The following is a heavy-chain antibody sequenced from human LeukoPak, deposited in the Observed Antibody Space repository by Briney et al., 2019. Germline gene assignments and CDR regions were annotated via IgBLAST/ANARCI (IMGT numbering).Heavy chain of an antibody. J-gene: IGHJ6*03. Sequence: PSETLSLTCAVYGGSFSGYYWSWIRQPPGKGLEWIGEINHSGSTNYNPSLKSRVTISVDTSKNQFSLKLSSVTAADTAVYYCARGVAAAAPYYYYYYYMDVWGKGTTVTVSS. D-gene: IGHD6-13*01. CDR2: INHSGST. V-gene: IGHV4-34*01. CDR1: GGSFSGYY. CDR3: ARGVAAAAPYYYYYYYMDV.